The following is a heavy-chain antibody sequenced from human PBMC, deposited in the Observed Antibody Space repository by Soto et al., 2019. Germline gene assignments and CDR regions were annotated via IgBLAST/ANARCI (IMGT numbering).Heavy chain of an antibody. V-gene: IGHV4-4*02. CDR2: IYHSGST. D-gene: IGHD3-9*01. Sequence: SETLSLTCAVSSGSISSSNWWSWVRQPPGKGLEWIGEIYHSGSTNYNPSLKSRVTISVDKSKNQFSLKLSSVTAADTAVYYRARGPNLTGYYYYYYMDVWGKGTTVTVSS. J-gene: IGHJ6*03. CDR1: SGSISSSNW. CDR3: ARGPNLTGYYYYYYMDV.